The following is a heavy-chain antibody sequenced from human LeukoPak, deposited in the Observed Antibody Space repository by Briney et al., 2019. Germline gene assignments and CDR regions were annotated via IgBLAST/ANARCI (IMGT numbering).Heavy chain of an antibody. V-gene: IGHV1-58*02. Sequence: SVKVSCKASGFTFTSSAMQWVRQARGQRLEWIGWIVVGSGNTNYAQKFQERVTITRDMSTSTAYMELSSLRSEDTAVYYCAREWAARPGVLFDYWGQGTLVTVSS. CDR2: IVVGSGNT. CDR1: GFTFTSSA. D-gene: IGHD6-6*01. CDR3: AREWAARPGVLFDY. J-gene: IGHJ4*02.